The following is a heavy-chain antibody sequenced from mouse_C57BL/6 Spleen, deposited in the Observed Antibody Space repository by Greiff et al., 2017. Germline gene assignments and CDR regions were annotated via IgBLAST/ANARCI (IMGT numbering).Heavy chain of an antibody. Sequence: QVQLQQSGAELMTPGASVKLSCTATGYTFTGYWIELVTQRPGHGLEWIGEILPGSGSTNSTEKFKGKATFTADTSSNTAYMQLSSLTTEDSAIYYCARRGNHYYAMDYWGQGTSVTVSA. V-gene: IGHV1-9*01. CDR3: ARRGNHYYAMDY. CDR1: GYTFTGYW. CDR2: ILPGSGST. D-gene: IGHD2-1*01. J-gene: IGHJ4*01.